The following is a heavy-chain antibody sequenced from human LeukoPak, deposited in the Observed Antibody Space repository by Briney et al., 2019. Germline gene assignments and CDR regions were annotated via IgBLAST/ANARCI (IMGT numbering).Heavy chain of an antibody. CDR1: GITLSNYG. CDR2: ISDSAGRT. CDR3: ATNWAGTMVRGVIRVGSMDV. V-gene: IGHV3-23*01. J-gene: IGHJ6*02. D-gene: IGHD3-10*01. Sequence: GGSLRLSCAVSGITLSNYGMSWVRQAPGKGLEWVAGISDSAGRTNYADSVKGRFTISRDNPKNTLYLQMNSLRSEDTAVYYCATNWAGTMVRGVIRVGSMDVWGQGTTVTVSS.